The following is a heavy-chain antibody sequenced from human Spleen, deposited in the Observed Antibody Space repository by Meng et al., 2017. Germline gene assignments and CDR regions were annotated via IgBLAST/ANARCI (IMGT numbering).Heavy chain of an antibody. J-gene: IGHJ4*02. CDR3: ASWIYSCGWQ. D-gene: IGHD6-19*01. Sequence: QVQLQESGPGLVKPSGTLPLTCVVSGGSISSIDWWSWVRQPPGKGLEWIGEIYHGGDTNYNPSLKSRVTIAIDKSKNQFSLKLSSVTAADTAVYYCASWIYSCGWQWGQGALVTVSS. CDR2: IYHGGDT. CDR1: GGSISSIDW. V-gene: IGHV4/OR15-8*02.